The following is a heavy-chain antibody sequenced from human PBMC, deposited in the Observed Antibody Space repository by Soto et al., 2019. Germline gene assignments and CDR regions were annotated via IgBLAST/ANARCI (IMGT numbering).Heavy chain of an antibody. CDR2: ISYDGSNK. D-gene: IGHD3-10*01. CDR1: GFTFSSYA. J-gene: IGHJ5*02. CDR3: ARAQVRVTMVRGVPMMGWFDP. Sequence: QVQLVESGGGVVQPGRSLRLSCAASGFTFSSYAMHWVRQAPGKGLEWVAVISYDGSNKYYADSVKGRFTISRDNSKNTLYLQMNSLRAEDTAVYYCARAQVRVTMVRGVPMMGWFDPWGQGTLVTVSS. V-gene: IGHV3-30-3*01.